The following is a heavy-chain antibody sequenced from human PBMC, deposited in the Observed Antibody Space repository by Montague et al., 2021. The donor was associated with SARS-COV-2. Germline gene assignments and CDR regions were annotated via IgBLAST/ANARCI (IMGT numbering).Heavy chain of an antibody. Sequence: SETLSLTCSVSGFSISSGYYWGWIRQTPGKGLEWIRSRYQNGATYYSPSLKRPVTILLDTSKNQFSLSLTSETAADTAVYYCARSGVGIFDFSYFDSWGQGSLVIVSS. J-gene: IGHJ4*02. CDR3: ARSGVGIFDFSYFDS. D-gene: IGHD3-3*01. V-gene: IGHV4-38-2*02. CDR1: GFSISSGYY. CDR2: RYQNGAT.